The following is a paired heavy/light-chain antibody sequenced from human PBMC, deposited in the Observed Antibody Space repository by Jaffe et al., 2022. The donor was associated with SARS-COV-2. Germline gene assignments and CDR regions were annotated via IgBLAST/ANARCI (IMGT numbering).Heavy chain of an antibody. Sequence: QVQLVESGGGVVQPGRSLRLSCAASGFTFSNYGMHWVRQAPGKGLEWVAVISYDGSQKYYADSVKGRFTISRDNSKNTVSIQMNSLRVDDTAMYYCAKAPGYSYGELDYWGQGTLVTVSS. CDR1: GFTFSNYG. CDR2: ISYDGSQK. D-gene: IGHD5-18*01. J-gene: IGHJ4*02. V-gene: IGHV3-30*04. CDR3: AKAPGYSYGELDY.
Light chain of an antibody. V-gene: IGLV5-45*03. CDR3: MIWHTNAWV. CDR1: SGINVGVYR. Sequence: QAVLTQPSSLSASPGASASLTCTLRSGINVGVYRIKWYQQKSGSPPRYLLRYMSDSDKQQGSGVPSRFSGSKDASANAGILLISGVQPEDEADYYCMIWHTNAWVFGGGTKLTVL. CDR2: YMSDSDK. J-gene: IGLJ3*02.